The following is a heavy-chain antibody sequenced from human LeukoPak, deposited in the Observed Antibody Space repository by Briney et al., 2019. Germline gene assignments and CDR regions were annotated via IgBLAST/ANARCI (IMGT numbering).Heavy chain of an antibody. D-gene: IGHD3-10*01. V-gene: IGHV3-23*01. Sequence: GGSLRLSCAASGFIFSSYAMSWVRQAPGKGLEWVSAISGSGGGTYYADSVKGRFTISRDNSKNTLYLQMNSLRAEDTAVYYCARGPWFGSDQRKRGDWFDPWGQGTLVTVYS. CDR3: ARGPWFGSDQRKRGDWFDP. CDR1: GFIFSSYA. J-gene: IGHJ5*02. CDR2: ISGSGGGT.